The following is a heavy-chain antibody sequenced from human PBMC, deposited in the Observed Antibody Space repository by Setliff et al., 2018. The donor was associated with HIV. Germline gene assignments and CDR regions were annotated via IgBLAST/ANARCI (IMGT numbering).Heavy chain of an antibody. V-gene: IGHV4-34*01. D-gene: IGHD6-6*01. CDR1: GGSFSGYY. J-gene: IGHJ4*02. CDR2: INHSGST. CDR3: ATEGREKLALFDH. Sequence: PSETLSLTCAVYGGSFSGYYWSWIRQPPGKGLEWIGEINHSGSTNYNPSLKSRVTISVDTSKGQFSLDLKSVTSADTAVYYCATEGREKLALFDHWGLGTLVTVSS.